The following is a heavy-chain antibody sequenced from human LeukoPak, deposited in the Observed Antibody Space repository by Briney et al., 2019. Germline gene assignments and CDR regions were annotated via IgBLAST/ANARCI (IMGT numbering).Heavy chain of an antibody. CDR3: ARRGDGYNRDY. CDR1: GGSISYYY. Sequence: PSETLSLTCTVSGGSISYYYWSWNRQPPGKGLEWIGEINHSGSTNYNPSLKSRVTISVDTSKNQFSLKLSSVTAADTAVYYCARRGDGYNRDYWGQGTLVTVSS. V-gene: IGHV4-34*01. J-gene: IGHJ4*02. D-gene: IGHD5-24*01. CDR2: INHSGST.